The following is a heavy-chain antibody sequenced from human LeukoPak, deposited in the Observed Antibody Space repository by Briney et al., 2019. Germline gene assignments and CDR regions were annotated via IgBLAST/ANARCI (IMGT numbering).Heavy chain of an antibody. Sequence: GRSLRLSCAASGFTFSGYGMHWVRQAPGKGLEWVAIISYDGSNKYYADSVKGRFTISRDNSKNTLYLQMKSLRAEDTAVYYCAKSYSYGYGLYYYGMDVWGKGTMVTVSS. CDR3: AKSYSYGYGLYYYGMDV. D-gene: IGHD5-18*01. CDR2: ISYDGSNK. V-gene: IGHV3-30*18. CDR1: GFTFSGYG. J-gene: IGHJ6*04.